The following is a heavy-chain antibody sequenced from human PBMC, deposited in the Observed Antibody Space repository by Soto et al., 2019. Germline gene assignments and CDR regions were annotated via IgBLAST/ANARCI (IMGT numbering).Heavy chain of an antibody. D-gene: IGHD6-6*01. CDR2: MNPNSGNT. J-gene: IGHJ6*02. CDR3: ARGDHSSSKMDV. V-gene: IGHV1-8*01. CDR1: GYTFTSYD. Sequence: QVQLVQSGAEVKKPGASVKVSCKASGYTFTSYDINWVRQATGQGLEWMGWMNPNSGNTGYAQKFQGRVTMTRNTYTSTAYMEQSSIRSEDTAVYYCARGDHSSSKMDVWGQGTTVTVSS.